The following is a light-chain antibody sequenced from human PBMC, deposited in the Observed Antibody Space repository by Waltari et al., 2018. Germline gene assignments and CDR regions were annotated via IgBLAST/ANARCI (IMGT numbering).Light chain of an antibody. CDR3: QQLNSYPLT. V-gene: IGKV1-9*01. Sequence: DIQLTQSPSFLSASVRDRVTITCRASQDISNYLAWYQQKPGKAHKLLIYSASTLQSGVPSRFSGSGSGTEFSLTISSLQPEDFATYYCQQLNSYPLTFGGGTKVEIK. J-gene: IGKJ4*01. CDR2: SAS. CDR1: QDISNY.